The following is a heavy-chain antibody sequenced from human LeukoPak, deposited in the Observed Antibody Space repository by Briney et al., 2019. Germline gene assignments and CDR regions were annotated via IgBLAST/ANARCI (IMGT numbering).Heavy chain of an antibody. CDR1: GFTFSSYA. Sequence: GGSLRLPCAASGFTFSSYAKSWVRQAPGKGLEWVSAISGSGGSTYYADSVKGRFTISRDNSKNTLYLQMNSLRAEDTAVYYCAKVVVGDDFWSGYYSDYWGQGTLVTVSS. V-gene: IGHV3-23*01. D-gene: IGHD3-3*01. J-gene: IGHJ4*02. CDR2: ISGSGGST. CDR3: AKVVVGDDFWSGYYSDY.